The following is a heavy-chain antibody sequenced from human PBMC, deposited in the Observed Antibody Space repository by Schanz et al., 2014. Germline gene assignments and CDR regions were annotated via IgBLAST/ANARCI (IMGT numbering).Heavy chain of an antibody. Sequence: EVQLVESGGGLVQPGGSLRLSCAASRFTFSDYWMSWVRQAPGKGLEWVANMNQDGSVKNYVDSVKGRFTISRDNAKNTVYLQMTSLRVEDTAVYYCARGGADSAMAHEYWGRGTLVTVSS. V-gene: IGHV3-7*01. CDR1: RFTFSDYW. CDR3: ARGGADSAMAHEY. D-gene: IGHD5-18*01. J-gene: IGHJ4*02. CDR2: MNQDGSVK.